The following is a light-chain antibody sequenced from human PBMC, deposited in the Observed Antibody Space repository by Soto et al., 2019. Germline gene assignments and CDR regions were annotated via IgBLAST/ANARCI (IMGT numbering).Light chain of an antibody. CDR1: QSVTSNY. CDR2: DAS. V-gene: IGKV3-20*01. CDR3: QQYGGSPRT. J-gene: IGKJ1*01. Sequence: ILLTMPQGSLSLSPGKRATLSCRASQSVTSNYLAWYQQKPGQAPRLLIYDASSRATGIPDRFSGSGSGTDFTLTICRLEPEDFAVYYCQQYGGSPRTFGQGTKVDI.